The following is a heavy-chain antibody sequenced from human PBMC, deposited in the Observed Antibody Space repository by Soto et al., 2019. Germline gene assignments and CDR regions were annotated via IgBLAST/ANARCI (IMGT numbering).Heavy chain of an antibody. CDR1: GGSFSGYY. D-gene: IGHD4-17*01. V-gene: IGHV4-34*01. CDR3: APHGDYSGSDY. J-gene: IGHJ4*02. Sequence: QVQLQQWGAGLLKPSETLSLTCAVYGGSFSGYYWSWIRQPPGKGLEWIGEINHSGSTNYNPSLKSRVTISVYTSENQFALKLSSVTAADTAVYYCAPHGDYSGSDYWGQGALVTVSS. CDR2: INHSGST.